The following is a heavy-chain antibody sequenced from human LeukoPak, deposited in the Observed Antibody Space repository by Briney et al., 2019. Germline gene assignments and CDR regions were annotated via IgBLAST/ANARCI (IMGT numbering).Heavy chain of an antibody. J-gene: IGHJ5*02. CDR3: ARVSYSSGWYNWFDP. D-gene: IGHD6-19*01. CDR2: IYYSGST. V-gene: IGHV4-59*01. CDR1: GGSISSYY. Sequence: SETLSLTCTVSGGSISSYYWSWIRQPPGKGLEWIGYIYYSGSTNYHPSLKSRVTISVDTSKNQFSLKLSSVTAADTAVYYCARVSYSSGWYNWFDPWGQGTLVTVSS.